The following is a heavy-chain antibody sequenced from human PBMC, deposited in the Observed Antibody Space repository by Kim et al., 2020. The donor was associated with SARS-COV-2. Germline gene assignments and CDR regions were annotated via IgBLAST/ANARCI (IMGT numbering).Heavy chain of an antibody. J-gene: IGHJ5*02. CDR1: GGTFSSYA. CDR3: AREGTTMIVLGDSFDP. V-gene: IGHV1-69*04. D-gene: IGHD3-22*01. Sequence: SVKVSCKASGGTFSSYAITWVRQAPGQGLQWMGRIIPILGVSNYAQNFQGRVTITADKSTSTAYMELSSLKSEDTAVYYCAREGTTMIVLGDSFDPWGQ. CDR2: IIPILGVS.